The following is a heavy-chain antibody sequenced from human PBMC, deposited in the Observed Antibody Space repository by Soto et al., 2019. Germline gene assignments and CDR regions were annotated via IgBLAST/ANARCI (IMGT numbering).Heavy chain of an antibody. J-gene: IGHJ6*02. Sequence: VNGSCEAPGGGLRSYSITWVQQAQGLGIDWMGGIIPIFGTANFAQKFQGRVTITADGSTSTADMELSSLRPEDTAVYYCARRFRVVVVPAAIAYGMDVWGQGTTVTVSS. CDR2: IIPIFGTA. V-gene: IGHV1-69*01. D-gene: IGHD2-2*02. CDR3: ARRFRVVVVPAAIAYGMDV. CDR1: GGGLRSYS.